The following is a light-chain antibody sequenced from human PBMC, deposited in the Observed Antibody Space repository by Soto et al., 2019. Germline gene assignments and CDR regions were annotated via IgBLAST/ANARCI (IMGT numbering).Light chain of an antibody. J-gene: IGLJ2*01. V-gene: IGLV2-14*03. Sequence: QPVLTQPASVSGSPGQSITISCTGTSSDVGGYNYVSWYQQHPGKAPKLMIYDVSNRPSGVSNRFSGSKSGNTASLNISGLQAEDEADYYCSSYTSISTRFGGGTKLTVL. CDR1: SSDVGGYNY. CDR2: DVS. CDR3: SSYTSISTR.